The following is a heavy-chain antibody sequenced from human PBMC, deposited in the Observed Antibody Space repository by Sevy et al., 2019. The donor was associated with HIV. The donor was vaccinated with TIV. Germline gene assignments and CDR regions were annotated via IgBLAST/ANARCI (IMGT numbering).Heavy chain of an antibody. D-gene: IGHD2-15*01. CDR1: GFSVSSNY. Sequence: GGSLRLSCAASGFSVSSNYMSWVRQAPGKGPEWVSVIHSGGKISYADSVQGRFTISRDNSKNTMCLQMNSLRAEDTAVYYCAREDIVLGEDNYYGIDVWGQGTTVTVSS. CDR2: IHSGGKI. CDR3: AREDIVLGEDNYYGIDV. V-gene: IGHV3-53*01. J-gene: IGHJ6*02.